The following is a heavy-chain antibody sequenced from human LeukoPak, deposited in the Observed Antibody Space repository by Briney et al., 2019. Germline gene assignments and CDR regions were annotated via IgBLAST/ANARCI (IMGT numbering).Heavy chain of an antibody. V-gene: IGHV3-48*03. Sequence: GGSLRLSCAASGFTLSYYEMIWVRQAPGKGLEWVSYITGGSTTINYADSVKGRFTISRDNAKNSLYLQMNSLRAEDTAIYYCARDGDIAVATAPYYFDYWGQGILVTVSS. CDR3: ARDGDIAVATAPYYFDY. D-gene: IGHD6-19*01. CDR1: GFTLSYYE. CDR2: ITGGSTTI. J-gene: IGHJ4*02.